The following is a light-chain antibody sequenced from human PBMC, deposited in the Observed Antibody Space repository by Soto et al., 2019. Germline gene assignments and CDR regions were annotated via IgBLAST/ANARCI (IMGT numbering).Light chain of an antibody. CDR2: GAS. V-gene: IGKV3-20*01. Sequence: EIVLMQSPGTLSLSPGERATLSCRASQSVSNNYVAWYQQKPGQAPRLLIYGASSRATGIPDRFSGSGSGTDFTLTISRLESEDFAVYYCQQYGSSPGTFGQGTKVDIK. CDR1: QSVSNNY. CDR3: QQYGSSPGT. J-gene: IGKJ1*01.